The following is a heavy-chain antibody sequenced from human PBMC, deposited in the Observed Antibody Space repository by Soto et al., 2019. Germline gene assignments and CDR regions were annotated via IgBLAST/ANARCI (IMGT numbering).Heavy chain of an antibody. Sequence: GGSLRLSCAASGFTFSSYWMSWVRQAPGKGLEWVANIKQDGSEKYYVDSVKGRFTISRVNAKKSLYLQMNSLRAEDTAVYYCARDPGVAKILFGAFDVWGQGTMVTVSS. CDR3: ARDPGVAKILFGAFDV. V-gene: IGHV3-7*01. D-gene: IGHD5-12*01. CDR1: GFTFSSYW. CDR2: IKQDGSEK. J-gene: IGHJ3*01.